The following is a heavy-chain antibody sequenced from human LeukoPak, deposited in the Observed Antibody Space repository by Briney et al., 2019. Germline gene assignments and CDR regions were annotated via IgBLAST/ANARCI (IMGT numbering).Heavy chain of an antibody. D-gene: IGHD3-10*01. CDR2: IYYSGNT. Sequence: SETLSLTCTVSGGSISSNNYYWGWIRQPPGKGLEWIGSIYYSGNTYNNASLKSRVTISVDTSKNQFSLKLSSVTAADTAVYYCARWYYYGSGSSQWGQGTLVTVSS. V-gene: IGHV4-39*07. CDR3: ARWYYYGSGSSQ. CDR1: GGSISSNNYY. J-gene: IGHJ4*02.